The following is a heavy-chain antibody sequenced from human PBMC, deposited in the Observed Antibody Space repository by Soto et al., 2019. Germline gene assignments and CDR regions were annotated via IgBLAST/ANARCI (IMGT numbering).Heavy chain of an antibody. CDR3: ARGAVPYYYYYMDV. Sequence: PGGSLRLSCAASGFTFSSYAMSWVRQAPGKGLEWVSAIRGSGGSTYYADSVKGRFTISRDNAENTVYLQMNSLRAEDTAVYFCARGAVPYYYYYMDVWGKGTTVTVSS. V-gene: IGHV3-23*01. J-gene: IGHJ6*03. CDR1: GFTFSSYA. CDR2: IRGSGGST. D-gene: IGHD6-19*01.